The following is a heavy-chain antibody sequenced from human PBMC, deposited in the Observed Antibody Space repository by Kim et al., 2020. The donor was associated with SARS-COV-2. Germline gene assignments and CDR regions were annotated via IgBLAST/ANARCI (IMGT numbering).Heavy chain of an antibody. V-gene: IGHV4-31*02. D-gene: IGHD3-16*01. Sequence: SLKSRVTISVDTSKNQFSLRLASVTAADTAVYYCARGAVSSAGGDFWGQGTLVTVSS. J-gene: IGHJ4*02. CDR3: ARGAVSSAGGDF.